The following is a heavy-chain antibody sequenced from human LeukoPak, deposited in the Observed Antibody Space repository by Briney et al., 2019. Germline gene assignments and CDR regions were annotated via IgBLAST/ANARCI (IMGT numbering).Heavy chain of an antibody. CDR1: GFTFSSYW. D-gene: IGHD5-24*01. CDR2: IIRDGGST. J-gene: IGHJ4*02. Sequence: GGSLRLSCAASGFTFSSYWMRWVRQAPGKGLEWGSRIIRDGGSTSYADSVRGRFTISRDNAKNTLSMQMNSLTDEDTAVYYCVRDGDGYNFDYWGQGTLVAVSS. CDR3: VRDGDGYNFDY. V-gene: IGHV3-74*01.